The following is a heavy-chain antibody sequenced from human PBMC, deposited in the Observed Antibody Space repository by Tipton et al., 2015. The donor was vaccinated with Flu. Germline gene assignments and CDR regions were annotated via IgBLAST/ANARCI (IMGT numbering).Heavy chain of an antibody. Sequence: AASGFTFDDYAMHWVRQVPGKGLEWVSLISWDGGSTYYVDSVRGRFTISRDNSKNSLYLQMNSLRVEDTALYYCAKDSVRGTYDSLEYWGQGTLVTVSS. V-gene: IGHV3-43D*04. D-gene: IGHD5-12*01. J-gene: IGHJ4*02. CDR1: GFTFDDYA. CDR3: AKDSVRGTYDSLEY. CDR2: ISWDGGST.